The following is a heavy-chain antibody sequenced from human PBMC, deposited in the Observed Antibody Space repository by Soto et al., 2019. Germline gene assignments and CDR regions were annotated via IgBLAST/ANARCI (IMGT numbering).Heavy chain of an antibody. CDR2: INERGGST. Sequence: PGGSLRLSCADSGFTSSTYALSWVRQAPGKGLEWVSAINERGGSTYYADSVKGRFTISRDNSKNTLYLQMKSLRAEDTALYYCAKDKSGTTAFDIWGQGTMVTVSS. D-gene: IGHD1-1*01. CDR3: AKDKSGTTAFDI. V-gene: IGHV3-23*01. CDR1: GFTSSTYA. J-gene: IGHJ3*02.